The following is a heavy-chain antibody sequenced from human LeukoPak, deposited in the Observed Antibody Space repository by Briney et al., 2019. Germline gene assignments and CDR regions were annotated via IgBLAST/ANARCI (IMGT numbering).Heavy chain of an antibody. D-gene: IGHD2-2*01. V-gene: IGHV3-30-3*01. CDR2: ISYDGSNK. CDR1: GFTLSSYA. CDR3: ARNSQRYQLLFNWFDP. Sequence: GGSLRLSCSASGFTLSSYAMDWVRQAPGKGLEWVAFISYDGSNKYYADSVKGRFTISRDNSKNTLYLQMNSLRAEDTAVYYCARNSQRYQLLFNWFDPWGQGTLVTVSS. J-gene: IGHJ5*02.